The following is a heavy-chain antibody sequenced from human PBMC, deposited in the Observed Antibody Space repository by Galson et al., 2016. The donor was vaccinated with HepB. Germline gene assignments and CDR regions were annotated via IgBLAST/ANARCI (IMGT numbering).Heavy chain of an antibody. V-gene: IGHV3-9*01. D-gene: IGHD3-10*01. CDR3: AKDIQPYGSGSSPGH. CDR2: ISWNSGSI. CDR1: GFTFDDYA. Sequence: SLRLSCAASGFTFDDYAMHWVRQAPGKGLEWVSGISWNSGSIGYADSVKGRFTISRDNAKNSLYLQMNSLRAEDTALYYCAKDIQPYGSGSSPGHWGQGTPVTVSS. J-gene: IGHJ4*02.